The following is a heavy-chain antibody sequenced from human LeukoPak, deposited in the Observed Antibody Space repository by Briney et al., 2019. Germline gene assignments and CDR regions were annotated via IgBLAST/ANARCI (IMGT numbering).Heavy chain of an antibody. CDR3: ASLASRYSYDDY. Sequence: PSETLSLTCAVSGGSFSGYYWTWIRQPPGKGLEWIGYIYHSGSTYYNPSLKSRVTISVDRSKNQFSLKLSSVTAADTAVYYCASLASRYSYDDYWGQGTLVTVSS. CDR1: GGSFSGYY. D-gene: IGHD5-18*01. V-gene: IGHV4-34*01. J-gene: IGHJ4*02. CDR2: IYHSGST.